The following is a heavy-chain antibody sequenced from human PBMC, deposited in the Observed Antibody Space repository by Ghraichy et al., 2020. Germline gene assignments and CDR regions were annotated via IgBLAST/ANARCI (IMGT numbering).Heavy chain of an antibody. J-gene: IGHJ4*02. CDR2: ISASARST. Sequence: GGSLRLSCAASGVTFSSYAMSWVRQAPGKGLEYVSSISASARSTYYADSVQGRFTISRDNSKNTLYLQMNSLRADDTAVYYCAKNVVPVPQFVLWGQGTLVTVSS. D-gene: IGHD2-2*01. V-gene: IGHV3-23*01. CDR1: GVTFSSYA. CDR3: AKNVVPVPQFVL.